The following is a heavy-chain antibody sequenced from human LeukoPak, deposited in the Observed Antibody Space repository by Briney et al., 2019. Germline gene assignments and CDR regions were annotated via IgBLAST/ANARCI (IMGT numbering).Heavy chain of an antibody. CDR2: INPNSGGT. V-gene: IGHV1-2*02. CDR1: GYTFTGYY. D-gene: IGHD3-22*01. J-gene: IGHJ4*02. CDR3: ARGSPEGLYYYDSSGYYDY. Sequence: ASVKVSCKASGYTFTGYYMHWVRQAPGQGLEWMGWINPNSGGTNYAQKFQGRVTMTRDTSISTAYMELSRLRSDDTAVYYCARGSPEGLYYYDSSGYYDYWGQGTLVTVSS.